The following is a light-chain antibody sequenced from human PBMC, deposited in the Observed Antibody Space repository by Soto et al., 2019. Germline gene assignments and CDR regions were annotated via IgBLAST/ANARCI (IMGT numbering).Light chain of an antibody. Sequence: VLTQSPDTLSLPPGERATLSCRASQSISSYLAWYQQKPGQAPRLLIYDASSRATGIPARFSGSGSGTDLTRTISSLEPEDFAVYYCQQLTDWPPQWTFGQGTKVEIK. J-gene: IGKJ1*01. CDR2: DAS. CDR3: QQLTDWPPQWT. V-gene: IGKV3-11*01. CDR1: QSISSY.